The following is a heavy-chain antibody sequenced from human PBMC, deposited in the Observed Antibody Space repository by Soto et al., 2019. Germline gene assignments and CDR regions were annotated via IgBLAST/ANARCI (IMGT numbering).Heavy chain of an antibody. CDR2: IRSKAYGGTT. Sequence: GGSLRLSCTASGFTFGDYAMSWVRQAPGKGLEWVGFIRSKAYGGTTEYAASVKDRFTISRDDSKSIAYLQMNSLKTEDTAVYYCTRDHYDFWGGKGSHFDYWGQGTLVTVSS. V-gene: IGHV3-49*04. J-gene: IGHJ4*02. CDR1: GFTFGDYA. CDR3: TRDHYDFWGGKGSHFDY. D-gene: IGHD3-3*01.